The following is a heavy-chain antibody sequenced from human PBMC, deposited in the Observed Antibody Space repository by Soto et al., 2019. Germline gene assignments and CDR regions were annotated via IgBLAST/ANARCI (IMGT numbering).Heavy chain of an antibody. CDR1: GFTFCSYG. V-gene: IGHV3-30*03. Sequence: GSLRLSCAASGFTFCSYGMHWVRQAPGKGLEWVALISYDGSDKYYADSVKGRFTISRDNSKNTLYLQMNSLRVEDTAVYYCGAGQYFSDYWGQGTLVTVSS. J-gene: IGHJ4*02. D-gene: IGHD6-13*01. CDR2: ISYDGSDK. CDR3: GAGQYFSDY.